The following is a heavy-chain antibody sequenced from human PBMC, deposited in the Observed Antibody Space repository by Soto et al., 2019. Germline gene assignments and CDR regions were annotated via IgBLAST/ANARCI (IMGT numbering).Heavy chain of an antibody. D-gene: IGHD6-6*01. CDR3: ARIAARPQDY. CDR2: INHSGST. CDR1: GGSFSGYY. V-gene: IGHV4-34*01. J-gene: IGHJ4*02. Sequence: PSETLSLTCAVYGGSFSGYYWSWIRQPPGKGLEWIGEINHSGSTNYNPSLKSRVTISVDTSKNQFSLKLSSVTAADTAVYYCARIAARPQDYWGQRTLVTGSS.